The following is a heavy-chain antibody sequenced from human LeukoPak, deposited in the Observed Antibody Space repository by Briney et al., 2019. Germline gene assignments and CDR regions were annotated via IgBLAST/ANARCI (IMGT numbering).Heavy chain of an antibody. D-gene: IGHD1-26*01. V-gene: IGHV3-74*01. J-gene: IGHJ4*02. Sequence: PGGSLRLSCAASGFTFSAYWVHWVRQAPGKGLVWVSRINSDGSSTSYADSVKGRFTISRDNAKNTLYLQMNSLRAEDTAVYYCAKAVSGNYIKGFDYWGQGILVTVSS. CDR3: AKAVSGNYIKGFDY. CDR1: GFTFSAYW. CDR2: INSDGSST.